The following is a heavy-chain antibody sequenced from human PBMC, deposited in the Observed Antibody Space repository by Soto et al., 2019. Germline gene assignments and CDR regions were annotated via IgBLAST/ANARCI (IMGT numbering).Heavy chain of an antibody. CDR3: AKDLLSPRYYDILTGYPPTCLGMDV. Sequence: PGGSLRLSCAASGFTFSSYGMHWVRQAPGKGLEWVAVISYDGSNKYYADSVKGRFTISRDNSKNTLYLQMNSLRAEDTAVYYCAKDLLSPRYYDILTGYPPTCLGMDVWGQGPTVTVSS. CDR2: ISYDGSNK. CDR1: GFTFSSYG. V-gene: IGHV3-30*18. D-gene: IGHD3-9*01. J-gene: IGHJ6*02.